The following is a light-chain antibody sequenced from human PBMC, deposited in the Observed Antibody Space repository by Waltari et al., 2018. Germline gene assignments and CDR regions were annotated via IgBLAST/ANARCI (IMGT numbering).Light chain of an antibody. J-gene: IGLJ1*01. CDR2: EVS. CDR3: SSYTSSSTV. CDR1: SSDVGGYIY. Sequence: SALTQPASVSGSPGQSTTISCTGTSSDVGGYIYVSWYQQHPGKAPKLMIYEVSNRPSGVSNRFSGSKSGNTASLTISGLQAEDEADYYCSSYTSSSTVFGTGTKVTVL. V-gene: IGLV2-14*01.